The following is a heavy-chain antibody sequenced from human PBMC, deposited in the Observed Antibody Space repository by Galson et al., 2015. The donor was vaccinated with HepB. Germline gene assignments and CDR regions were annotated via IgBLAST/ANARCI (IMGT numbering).Heavy chain of an antibody. D-gene: IGHD3-9*01. CDR2: ISSSSSTI. V-gene: IGHV3-48*02. CDR3: ARVSIGILTGYYYDY. CDR1: GFTFSSYS. Sequence: SLRLSCAASGFTFSSYSMNWVRQAPGKGLEWVSYISSSSSTIYYADSVKGRFTISRDNAKNSLYLQMNSLRDEDTAVYYCARVSIGILTGYYYDYWGQGTLVTVSS. J-gene: IGHJ4*02.